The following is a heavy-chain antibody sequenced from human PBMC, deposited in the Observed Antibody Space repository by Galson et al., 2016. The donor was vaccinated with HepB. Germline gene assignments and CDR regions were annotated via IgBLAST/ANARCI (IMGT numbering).Heavy chain of an antibody. Sequence: SLRLSCAASGFTFRSYGLQWVRQAPGKGPEWLAIITYHGRNQFYADSVKGRSTISRDDSRNSVYLQMDSLREEDTAVYYCGRWDWNDPADWGQGTLVSVSS. CDR3: GRWDWNDPAD. J-gene: IGHJ4*02. D-gene: IGHD1-1*01. CDR1: GFTFRSYG. V-gene: IGHV3-30*03. CDR2: ITYHGRNQ.